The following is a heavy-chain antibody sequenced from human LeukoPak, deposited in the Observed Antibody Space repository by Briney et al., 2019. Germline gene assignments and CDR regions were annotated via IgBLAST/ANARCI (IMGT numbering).Heavy chain of an antibody. V-gene: IGHV1-8*01. CDR3: ARGPSYGGNSGYGMDV. CDR2: MNPNSGNT. J-gene: IGHJ6*02. CDR1: GYTFTSYD. D-gene: IGHD4-23*01. Sequence: ASVKVSCKASGYTFTSYDINWVRQATGQGLEWMGWMNPNSGNTGYAQKFQGRVAMTRNTYISTAYMELSSLRSEDTAVYYCARGPSYGGNSGYGMDVWGQGTTVTVSS.